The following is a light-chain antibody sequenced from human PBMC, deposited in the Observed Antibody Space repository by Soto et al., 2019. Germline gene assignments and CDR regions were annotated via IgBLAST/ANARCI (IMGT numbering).Light chain of an antibody. J-gene: IGLJ1*01. V-gene: IGLV2-11*01. CDR3: CSYAGTYSSFV. Sequence: QSVLTQPRSVSGSPGQSVTISCTGTSSDVGGYNYVSWYQEYPGRAPKLMIYDVSIRPSGVPDRFSGSKSGNTASLTISGLLAEDEADYYCCSYAGTYSSFVLGSGTKVNV. CDR2: DVS. CDR1: SSDVGGYNY.